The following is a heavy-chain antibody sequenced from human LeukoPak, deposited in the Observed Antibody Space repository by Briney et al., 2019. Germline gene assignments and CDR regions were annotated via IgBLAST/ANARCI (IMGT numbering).Heavy chain of an antibody. CDR1: GYSISSGYY. CDR2: IYYSGST. J-gene: IGHJ4*02. Sequence: PSETLSLTCTVSGYSISSGYYWGWIRQPPGKGLEWIGSIYYSGSTYYNPSLKSRVTISVDTSKNQFSLKLSSVTAADTAVYYCARGYGEPYDYWGQGTLVTVSS. D-gene: IGHD4-17*01. V-gene: IGHV4-38-2*02. CDR3: ARGYGEPYDY.